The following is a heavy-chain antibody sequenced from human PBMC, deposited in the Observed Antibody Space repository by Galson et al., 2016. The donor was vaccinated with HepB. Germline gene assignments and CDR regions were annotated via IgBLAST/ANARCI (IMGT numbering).Heavy chain of an antibody. Sequence: SLRLSCAASGFTFSNFAMTWVRQAPGKGLEWISGISGKGDSTYYADSVKGRFTVSRDNSKNTLHLHMNSLRVDDTAVYYCANLGSGIFRWYFYGMEVWGKGTTVTVPS. CDR3: ANLGSGIFRWYFYGMEV. J-gene: IGHJ6*04. CDR1: GFTFSNFA. V-gene: IGHV3-23*01. D-gene: IGHD3-10*01. CDR2: ISGKGDST.